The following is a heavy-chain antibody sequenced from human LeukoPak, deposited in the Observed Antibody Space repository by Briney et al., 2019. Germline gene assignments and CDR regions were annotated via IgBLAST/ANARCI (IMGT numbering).Heavy chain of an antibody. Sequence: GGSLRLSCAASGFILVIYWTTSVRQAPGKGLEWVANIKQDGSETYYVDSVKGRFTISRDNAKNSLYLQTNSLRAEDTAVYDCARGALKWLQTGGGAAFDIWGQGTMVTVSS. CDR1: GFILVIYW. V-gene: IGHV3-7*05. CDR2: IKQDGSET. D-gene: IGHD5-24*01. CDR3: ARGALKWLQTGGGAAFDI. J-gene: IGHJ3*02.